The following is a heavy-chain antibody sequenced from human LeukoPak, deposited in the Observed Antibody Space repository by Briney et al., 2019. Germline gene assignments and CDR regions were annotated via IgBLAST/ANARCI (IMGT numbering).Heavy chain of an antibody. CDR3: AKDPYSSGWYLFGGFDY. CDR1: GFTFSSYA. V-gene: IGHV3-23*01. CDR2: ISGSGGST. D-gene: IGHD6-19*01. J-gene: IGHJ4*02. Sequence: GGSLRLSCAASGFTFSSYAMSWVRQAPGKGLEWVSAISGSGGSTYYADSVKGRFTISRDNSKNTLYLQMNSLRAEDTAVYYCAKDPYSSGWYLFGGFDYWGQGTLVTVSS.